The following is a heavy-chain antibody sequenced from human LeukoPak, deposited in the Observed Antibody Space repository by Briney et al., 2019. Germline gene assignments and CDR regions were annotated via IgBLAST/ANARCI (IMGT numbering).Heavy chain of an antibody. CDR3: ASHHYYGSGSYYYGMDV. Sequence: GGSLRLSCAASGFTFSSYAMSWVRQAPGKGLEWVSAISGSGGSTYYADPVKGRFTISRDNSKNTLYLQMNSLRAEDTAVYYCASHHYYGSGSYYYGMDVWGQGTTVTVSS. CDR1: GFTFSSYA. V-gene: IGHV3-23*01. J-gene: IGHJ6*02. CDR2: ISGSGGST. D-gene: IGHD3-10*01.